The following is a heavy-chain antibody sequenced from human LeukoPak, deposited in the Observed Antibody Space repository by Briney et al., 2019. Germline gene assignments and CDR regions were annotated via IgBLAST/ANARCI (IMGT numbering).Heavy chain of an antibody. D-gene: IGHD6-19*01. CDR3: ARVGGIGSGWSYYYYMDV. CDR1: GGSISSYY. CDR2: IYYSGST. Sequence: PSETLSLTCTVSGGSISSYYWSWIRQPPGKGLEWIGYIYYSGSTNYNPSLKSRVTISVDTSKNQFSLKLSSVTAADTAVYYCARVGGIGSGWSYYYYMDVWGKGTTVTVSS. V-gene: IGHV4-59*01. J-gene: IGHJ6*03.